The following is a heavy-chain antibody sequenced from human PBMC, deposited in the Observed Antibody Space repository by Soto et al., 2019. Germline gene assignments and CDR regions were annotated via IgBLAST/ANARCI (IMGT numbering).Heavy chain of an antibody. CDR1: GHTFTNYG. V-gene: IGHV1-18*01. J-gene: IGHJ5*02. CDR2: INANNGHT. CDR3: SEDWDPLDQRYFGP. Sequence: QVQLVQSGAEVRKPGASLKVSCKASGHTFTNYGISWVRQAPGQGLEWMGWINANNGHTNYAQKFQGRVTMTTDTSTATVYQELESLETYGTAREFFSEDWDPLDQRYFGPWGQGTLVNGFS. D-gene: IGHD3-3*01.